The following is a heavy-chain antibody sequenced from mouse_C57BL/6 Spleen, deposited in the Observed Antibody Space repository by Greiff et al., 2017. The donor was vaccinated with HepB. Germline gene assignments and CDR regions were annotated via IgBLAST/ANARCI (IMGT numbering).Heavy chain of an antibody. D-gene: IGHD1-1*01. V-gene: IGHV1-26*01. CDR1: GYTFTDYY. Sequence: VQLQQSGPELVKPGASVKISCKASGYTFTDYYMNWVKQSHGKSLEWIGDINPNNGGTSYNQKFKGKATLTVDKSSSTAYMELRSLTSEDSAVYYCARKGPYYYGTWFAYWGQGTLVTVSA. CDR3: ARKGPYYYGTWFAY. J-gene: IGHJ3*01. CDR2: INPNNGGT.